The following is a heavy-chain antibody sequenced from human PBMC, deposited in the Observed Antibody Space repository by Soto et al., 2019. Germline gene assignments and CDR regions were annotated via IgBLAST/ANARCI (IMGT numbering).Heavy chain of an antibody. V-gene: IGHV4-39*01. CDR1: GDSINNRSYY. CDR2: IYYSGST. CDR3: ARQRTSVVTQAYFDS. Sequence: SETLSLTCTATGDSINNRSYYWGWIRQPPGKGLEWIGSIYYSGSTYNNPSLKSRVSMSVDTSKNQFSLKLRSATAADTALYYCARQRTSVVTQAYFDSWGQGSLVTVSS. J-gene: IGHJ4*02. D-gene: IGHD2-21*02.